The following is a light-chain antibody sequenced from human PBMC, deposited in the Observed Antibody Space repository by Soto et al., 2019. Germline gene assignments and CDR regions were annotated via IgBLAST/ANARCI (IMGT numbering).Light chain of an antibody. CDR3: QQYYTTPLT. CDR1: QSVLYSSNIKNY. J-gene: IGKJ4*01. Sequence: DIVMTQSPDSLAVSLGERATINCKSSQSVLYSSNIKNYLAWYQLKPGQPPKLLMYWASTRESGVPERFSGSESGTDFTLTISSLQAEDVAIYYCQQYYTTPLTFGGGTRVEIK. CDR2: WAS. V-gene: IGKV4-1*01.